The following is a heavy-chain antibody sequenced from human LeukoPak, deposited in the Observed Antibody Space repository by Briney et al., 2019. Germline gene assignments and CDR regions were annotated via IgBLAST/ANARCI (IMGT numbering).Heavy chain of an antibody. CDR1: GFNLGNYW. CDR3: AKDQGLMVYAIFYMDV. V-gene: IGHV3-23*03. Sequence: PGGSLRLSCAASGFNLGNYWLIHWVRQAPGKGLEWVSRINPDGSIKSDDFYTGYADSVKGRFTISRDNSKNTLYLQMNSLRAEDTAVYYCAKDQGLMVYAIFYMDVWGKGTTVTVSS. CDR2: INPDGSIK. D-gene: IGHD2-8*01. J-gene: IGHJ6*03.